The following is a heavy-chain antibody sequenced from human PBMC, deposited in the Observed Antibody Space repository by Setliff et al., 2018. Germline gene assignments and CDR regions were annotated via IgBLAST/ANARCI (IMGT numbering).Heavy chain of an antibody. Sequence: SETLSLTCSVSGASINRDYWNWIRQPPGKGLEWIGYIHYSGSTNYNPSLKSRVTISFNTSKNQISLKLSSVTPADAAVYYCARGLNSDSWTFAYWGQGSLVTVSS. D-gene: IGHD2-15*01. CDR1: GASINRDY. CDR3: ARGLNSDSWTFAY. V-gene: IGHV4-59*01. J-gene: IGHJ4*02. CDR2: IHYSGST.